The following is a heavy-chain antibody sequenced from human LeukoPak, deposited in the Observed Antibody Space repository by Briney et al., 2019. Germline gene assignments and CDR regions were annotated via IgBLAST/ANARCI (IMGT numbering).Heavy chain of an antibody. D-gene: IGHD6-6*01. J-gene: IGHJ6*03. Sequence: PGGSLRLSCEVSRFSFTSYAMTWVRQAPGKGLEWVSVLSGSGTTTYYADSVKGRFTISRDNSKNTLYLQMNSLRAEDTAVYYCAKAPTSSLYYSYMDVWGKGTTVTVSS. V-gene: IGHV3-23*01. CDR1: RFSFTSYA. CDR3: AKAPTSSLYYSYMDV. CDR2: LSGSGTTT.